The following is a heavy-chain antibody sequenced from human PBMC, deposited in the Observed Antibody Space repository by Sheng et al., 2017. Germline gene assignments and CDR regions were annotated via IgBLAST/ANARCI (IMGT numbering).Heavy chain of an antibody. CDR2: ISYDGSNK. CDR1: GFSFSSYA. J-gene: IGHJ3*02. V-gene: IGHV3-30*04. Sequence: QVQLVESGGGVGQPGRSLRLSCAASGFSFSSYAMHWVRQAPGKGLEWVAVISYDGSNKYYADSVKGRFTISRDNSKNTLYLQMNSLRAEDTAVYYCAREVLLGGAFDIWAKGNGHRLF. CDR3: AREVLLGGAFDI. D-gene: IGHD3-3*02.